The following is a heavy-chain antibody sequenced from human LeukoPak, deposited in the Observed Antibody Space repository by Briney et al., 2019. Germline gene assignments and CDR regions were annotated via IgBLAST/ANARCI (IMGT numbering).Heavy chain of an antibody. J-gene: IGHJ2*01. CDR3: TRDRYYFGSGSYPWYFDL. CDR1: GFIFSTYW. Sequence: PGGSLRLSCAASGFIFSTYWMSWVRQAPGKGLECVANIKQDGSEARYVDSVKGRFTISRDNGRNSMYLQMNSLRAEDTAVYYCTRDRYYFGSGSYPWYFDLWGRGTLVTVSS. V-gene: IGHV3-7*01. CDR2: IKQDGSEA. D-gene: IGHD3-10*01.